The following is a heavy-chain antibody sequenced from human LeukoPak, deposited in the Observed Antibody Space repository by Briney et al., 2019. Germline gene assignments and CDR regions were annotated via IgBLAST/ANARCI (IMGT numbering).Heavy chain of an antibody. CDR2: IYYSGST. CDR1: GGSISSGGYY. J-gene: IGHJ4*02. V-gene: IGHV4-31*03. CDR3: AREGRFDDFWSGYIDY. D-gene: IGHD3-3*01. Sequence: PSETLSLTCTVSGGSISSGGYYWSWIRPHPGEGLEWIGYIYYSGSTYYNPSLKSRVTISVDTSKNQSSLKLSSVTAADTAVYYCAREGRFDDFWSGYIDYWGQGTLVTVSS.